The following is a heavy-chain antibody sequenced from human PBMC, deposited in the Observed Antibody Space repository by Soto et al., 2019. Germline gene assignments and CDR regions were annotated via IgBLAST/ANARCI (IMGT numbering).Heavy chain of an antibody. CDR2: ISGSGGST. D-gene: IGHD5-12*01. J-gene: IGHJ4*02. CDR1: GFTFSSYA. CDR3: AKHGASGYGFDY. V-gene: IGHV3-23*01. Sequence: RLSCAASGFTFSSYAMSWVRQAPGKGLEWVSAISGSGGSTYYADSVKGRFTISRDNSKNTLYLQMNSLRAEDTAVYYCAKHGASGYGFDYWGQGTLVTGSS.